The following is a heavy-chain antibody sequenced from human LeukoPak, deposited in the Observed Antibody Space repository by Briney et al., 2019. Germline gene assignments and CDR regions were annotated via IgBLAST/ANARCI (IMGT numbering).Heavy chain of an antibody. Sequence: PGGSLRLSCAASGFTFSSYWMSWVRQAPGKGLEWVAFIQYDGSKEYYADSVKGRFTISRDNAKNSLYLQMNSLRAEDTAVYYCARAKNTYYYDSSGLDYWGQGTLVTVSS. CDR2: IQYDGSKE. CDR3: ARAKNTYYYDSSGLDY. CDR1: GFTFSSYW. V-gene: IGHV3-7*01. J-gene: IGHJ4*02. D-gene: IGHD3-22*01.